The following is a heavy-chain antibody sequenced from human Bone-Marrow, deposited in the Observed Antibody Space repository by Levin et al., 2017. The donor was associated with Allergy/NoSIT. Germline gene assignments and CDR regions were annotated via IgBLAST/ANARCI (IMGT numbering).Heavy chain of an antibody. CDR2: IYYSGST. D-gene: IGHD4-23*01. V-gene: IGHV4-59*08. CDR1: GGSISSYY. Sequence: SETLSLTCTVSGGSISSYYWSWIRQPPGKGLEWIGYIYYSGSTNYNPSLKSRVTISVDTSKNQFSLKLSSVTAADTAVYYCARRDYGGFFDYWGQGTLVTVSS. J-gene: IGHJ4*02. CDR3: ARRDYGGFFDY.